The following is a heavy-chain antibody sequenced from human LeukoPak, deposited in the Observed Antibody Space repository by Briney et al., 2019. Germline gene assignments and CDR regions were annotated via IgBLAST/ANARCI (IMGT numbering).Heavy chain of an antibody. CDR2: ISFSGSTI. V-gene: IGHV3-48*03. Sequence: VGSLRLSCAAAGFTFSSYEMNWVRQAPGKGLEWVSHISFSGSTIYYADSVKGRFTISRDNAKNSLYLQMNSLRAEDTAVYYCARSMRSGYVFDSWGQGTLVTVSS. CDR3: ARSMRSGYVFDS. D-gene: IGHD5-12*01. J-gene: IGHJ4*02. CDR1: GFTFSSYE.